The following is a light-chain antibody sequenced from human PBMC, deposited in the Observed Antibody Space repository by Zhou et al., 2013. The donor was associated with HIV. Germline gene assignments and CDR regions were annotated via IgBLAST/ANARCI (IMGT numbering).Light chain of an antibody. J-gene: IGKJ2*01. CDR1: QTVSSN. Sequence: EIAIWQSPGTLSLSPGERATVSCRASQTVSSNLAWYQQKPGQAPRLLIYGATTRATGIPERFSGSGSGTEFTLTISSLQTEDFAVYYCQQYNNWPPSTFGQGTKLEIK. CDR3: QQYNNWPPST. V-gene: IGKV3-15*01. CDR2: GAT.